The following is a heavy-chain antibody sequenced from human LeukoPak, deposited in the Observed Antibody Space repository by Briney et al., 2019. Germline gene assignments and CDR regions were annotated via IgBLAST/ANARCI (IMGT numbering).Heavy chain of an antibody. J-gene: IGHJ5*02. V-gene: IGHV4-34*01. CDR1: GGSFSGYY. D-gene: IGHD3-10*01. Sequence: SETLSLTRAVYGGSFSGYYWSWIRQPPGKGLEWIGEINHSGSTNYNPSLKSRVTISVDTSKNQFSLKLSSVTAADTAVYYCARGVFRGYYGSGSYYNRNWFDPWGQGTLVTVSS. CDR3: ARGVFRGYYGSGSYYNRNWFDP. CDR2: INHSGST.